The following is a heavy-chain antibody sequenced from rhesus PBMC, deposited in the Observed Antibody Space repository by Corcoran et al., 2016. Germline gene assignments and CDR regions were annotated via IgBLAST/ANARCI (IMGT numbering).Heavy chain of an antibody. CDR2: ISSDGSRT. V-gene: IGHV3-119*01. Sequence: EVQLVESGGGLVQPGGSLRLSCAASGFTFSSYWTHWVRQAPGKGLEWVSRISSDGSRTYYADSVKGRFTISRENAKNSLYLQMNSLRPEDTAVYYCTYFDYWGQGVLVTVSS. J-gene: IGHJ4*01. CDR3: TYFDY. CDR1: GFTFSSYW.